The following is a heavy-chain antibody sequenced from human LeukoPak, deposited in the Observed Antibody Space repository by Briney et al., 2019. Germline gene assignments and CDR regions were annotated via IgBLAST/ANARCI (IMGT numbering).Heavy chain of an antibody. Sequence: QSGGSLRLSCAASGFTFSSYWMSWVRQAPGKGLEWVANIKQDGSEKYYVDSVKGRFTISRDNAKNSLYLQMNSLRAEDTAVYYCARDRGYYDFWSGYYIGYYFDYWGQGTLVTVSS. CDR2: IKQDGSEK. CDR3: ARDRGYYDFWSGYYIGYYFDY. J-gene: IGHJ4*02. V-gene: IGHV3-7*01. CDR1: GFTFSSYW. D-gene: IGHD3-3*01.